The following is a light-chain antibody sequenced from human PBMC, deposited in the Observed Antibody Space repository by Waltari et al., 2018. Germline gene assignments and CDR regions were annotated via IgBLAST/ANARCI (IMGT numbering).Light chain of an antibody. CDR2: DAS. CDR3: EQHDNLPIT. J-gene: IGKJ5*01. CDR1: QDINNF. V-gene: IGKV1-33*01. Sequence: DIQMTQSPSSLSASVGDRVTITCQASQDINNFLNWYQQKPGKAPKIVIYDASNLEKGVPSTFSGGGSGTYYTFTITSLQPEDIATYYCEQHDNLPITFGQGTRLEI.